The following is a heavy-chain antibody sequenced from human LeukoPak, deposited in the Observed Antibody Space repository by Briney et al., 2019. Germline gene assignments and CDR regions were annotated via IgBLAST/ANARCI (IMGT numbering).Heavy chain of an antibody. CDR1: GFTLSTCG. Sequence: GGSLRLSCAASGFTLSTCGMHWVRQAPGKGLEWVAMISHDGNSKQYADFVKGRFTISRDNSKNTLYLQMNSLRAEDTAVYYCARDLVECGGGSCPTQGAYGMDVWGQGTTVTISS. V-gene: IGHV3-30*03. CDR3: ARDLVECGGGSCPTQGAYGMDV. CDR2: ISHDGNSK. J-gene: IGHJ6*02. D-gene: IGHD2-15*01.